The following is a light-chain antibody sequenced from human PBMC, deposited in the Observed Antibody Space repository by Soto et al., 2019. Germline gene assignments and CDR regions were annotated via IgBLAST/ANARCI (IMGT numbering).Light chain of an antibody. Sequence: EIGMTQSPAILSVSPGERATLSCRASQSVSSNLAWFQQEPGQTPRLLFNGASTRATGIPARFSGSGSGTEFILTISSLQSEDFAVYYCLQYDIWPPTFGQGTKVDIK. CDR2: GAS. V-gene: IGKV3-15*01. CDR3: LQYDIWPPT. J-gene: IGKJ1*01. CDR1: QSVSSN.